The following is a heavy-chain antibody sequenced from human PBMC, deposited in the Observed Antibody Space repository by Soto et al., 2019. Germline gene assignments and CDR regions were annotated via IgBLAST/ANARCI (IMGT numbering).Heavy chain of an antibody. CDR1: GGTFSSYA. CDR3: ARESVVVAATGAWFDP. D-gene: IGHD2-15*01. CDR2: IIPIFGTA. J-gene: IGHJ5*02. V-gene: IGHV1-69*13. Sequence: SVKVSCKASGGTFSSYAISWVRQAPGQGLEWMGGIIPIFGTANYAQKFQGRVTITADESTSTAYMELSSLRSEDTAVYYCARESVVVAATGAWFDPWGQGTLVTVS.